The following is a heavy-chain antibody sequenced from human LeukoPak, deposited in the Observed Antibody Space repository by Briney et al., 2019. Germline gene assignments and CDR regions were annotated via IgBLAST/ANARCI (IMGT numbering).Heavy chain of an antibody. CDR1: GYTFTSYG. Sequence: ASVKVSCKASGYTFTSYGMSWVRQAPGQGLEWMGWISAYNGNTNYAQKLHGRVTMTTDTSTSTAYMELRSLRSDDTAVYYCARDRAAGTANKIDYWGQGTLVTVSS. CDR3: ARDRAAGTANKIDY. J-gene: IGHJ4*02. D-gene: IGHD6-13*01. V-gene: IGHV1-18*01. CDR2: ISAYNGNT.